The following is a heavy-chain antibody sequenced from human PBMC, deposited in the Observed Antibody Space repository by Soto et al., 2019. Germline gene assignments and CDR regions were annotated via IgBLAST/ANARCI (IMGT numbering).Heavy chain of an antibody. CDR3: ARVHYGYSDWFDP. CDR1: RESVSISG. V-gene: IGHV3-33*01. Sequence: LACASCRESVSISGIALVCQDPGKRLEWGSDIWYDGSNRDYADSLMGRFTISSDNAKNSLYLQMNSLRDEDTVVYYCARVHYGYSDWFDPCGEGILVTGSS. CDR2: IWYDGSNR. D-gene: IGHD4-17*01. J-gene: IGHJ5*02.